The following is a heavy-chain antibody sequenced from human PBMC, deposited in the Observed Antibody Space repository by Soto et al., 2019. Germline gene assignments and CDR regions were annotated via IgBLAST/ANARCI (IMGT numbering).Heavy chain of an antibody. CDR1: GYSFTSYW. V-gene: IGHV5-10-1*01. Sequence: GESLKISCKGSGYSFTSYWISWVRQMPGKGLEWMGRIDPSDSYTNYSPSFQGHVTISADKSISTAYLQWSSLKASDTAMYYCVSLPFPLGYCSSTSCPKKDYYYYGMDVWGQGTTVTVSS. CDR2: IDPSDSYT. J-gene: IGHJ6*02. D-gene: IGHD2-2*01. CDR3: VSLPFPLGYCSSTSCPKKDYYYYGMDV.